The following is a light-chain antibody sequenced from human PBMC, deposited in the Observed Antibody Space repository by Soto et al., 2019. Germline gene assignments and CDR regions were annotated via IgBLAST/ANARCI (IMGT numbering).Light chain of an antibody. J-gene: IGLJ2*01. CDR2: AVS. CDR3: SSYASSSSPYVV. CDR1: SSDVGGYNY. Sequence: QSALTQPASVSGSPGQSITISCTGTSSDVGGYNYVSWYQQHPGMAPKLMIYAVSNRPSGVSNRFSGSKSGNTASLTISGLQAEDEAHYYCSSYASSSSPYVVFGGGTKRTVL. V-gene: IGLV2-14*01.